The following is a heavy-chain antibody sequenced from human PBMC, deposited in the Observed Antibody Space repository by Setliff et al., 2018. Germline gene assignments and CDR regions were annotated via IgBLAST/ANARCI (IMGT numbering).Heavy chain of an antibody. J-gene: IGHJ5*02. D-gene: IGHD6-19*01. CDR3: ARDVNSGWSRDWFDP. V-gene: IGHV4-31*03. Sequence: LSLTCTVSGGSISSGGYYWSWIRQHPGKGLEWSGYIYYSGSTYYNPSLKSRVTISVDTSKNQFSLKLSYVTAADTAVYYCARDVNSGWSRDWFDPWGQGTLVTVSS. CDR1: GGSISSGGYY. CDR2: IYYSGST.